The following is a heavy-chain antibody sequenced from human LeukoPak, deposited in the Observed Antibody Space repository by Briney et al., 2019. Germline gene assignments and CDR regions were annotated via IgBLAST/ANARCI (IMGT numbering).Heavy chain of an antibody. Sequence: ASVKVSCKASGYTFTSYDINWVRQATGQGLECMGWMNPNSGNTGNAQKFHGRVTITRNTSISTDYMELSSLRSEDTAVYYCARYAYYDSSGYVDYGGQGTLVMVSS. CDR2: MNPNSGNT. V-gene: IGHV1-8*03. CDR1: GYTFTSYD. J-gene: IGHJ4*02. D-gene: IGHD3-22*01. CDR3: ARYAYYDSSGYVDY.